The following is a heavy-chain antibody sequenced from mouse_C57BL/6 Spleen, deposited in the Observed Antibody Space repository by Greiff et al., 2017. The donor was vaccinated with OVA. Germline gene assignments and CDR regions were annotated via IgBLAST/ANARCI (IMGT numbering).Heavy chain of an antibody. CDR3: ARDTTVVAYYFDY. V-gene: IGHV1-59*01. D-gene: IGHD1-1*01. J-gene: IGHJ2*01. CDR1: GYTFTSYW. Sequence: QVQLQQPGAELVRPGTSVKLSCKASGYTFTSYWMHWVKQRPGQGLEWIGVIDPSDSYTNYNQKFKGKATLTVDTSSSTAYMQLSSLTSEDSAVYYCARDTTVVAYYFDYWGQGTTLTVSS. CDR2: IDPSDSYT.